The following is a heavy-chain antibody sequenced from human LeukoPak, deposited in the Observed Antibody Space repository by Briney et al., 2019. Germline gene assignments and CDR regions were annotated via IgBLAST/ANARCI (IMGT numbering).Heavy chain of an antibody. V-gene: IGHV1-18*01. CDR2: ISAYNGNT. D-gene: IGHD3-3*01. J-gene: IGHJ6*03. CDR3: ARVNFWSGYYHYYYYMDV. CDR1: GYTFTSYG. Sequence: ASVKVSCKASGYTFTSYGISWVRQAPGQGLEWMGWISAYNGNTNYAQKLQGRVTMTTDTSTSTAYMELSSLRSEDTAVYYCARVNFWSGYYHYYYYMDVWGKGTTVTVSS.